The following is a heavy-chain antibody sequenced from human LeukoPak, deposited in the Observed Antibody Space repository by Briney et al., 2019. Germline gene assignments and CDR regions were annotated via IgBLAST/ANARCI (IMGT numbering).Heavy chain of an antibody. V-gene: IGHV1-46*01. D-gene: IGHD7-27*01. Sequence: ASVKVSCKASGYTFTSYYMHWVRQAPGQGLEWMGIINPSGGSTSYAQKFQGRVTMTRDTSTSTVYMELSSLRSEDTAVYYCASLVNWGGGDYYYMDVWGRGTLVTVSS. CDR1: GYTFTSYY. J-gene: IGHJ2*01. CDR2: INPSGGST. CDR3: ASLVNWGGGDYYYMDV.